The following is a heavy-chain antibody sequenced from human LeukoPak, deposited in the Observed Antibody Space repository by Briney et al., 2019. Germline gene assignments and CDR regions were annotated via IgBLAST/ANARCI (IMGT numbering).Heavy chain of an antibody. CDR2: ISYDGSNK. V-gene: IGHV3-30*03. J-gene: IGHJ4*02. CDR3: ARDSASSYGPNYYFDY. Sequence: GGSLRLSCAASGFTFSSYGMHWVRQAPGKGLEWVAVISYDGSNKYYADSVKGRFTISRDNSKNTLYLQMNSLRAEDTAVYYCARDSASSYGPNYYFDYWGQGTLVTVSS. CDR1: GFTFSSYG. D-gene: IGHD5-18*01.